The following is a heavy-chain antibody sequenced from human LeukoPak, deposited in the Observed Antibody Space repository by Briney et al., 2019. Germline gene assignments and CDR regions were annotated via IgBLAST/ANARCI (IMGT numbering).Heavy chain of an antibody. CDR3: ARVGYSSSSGYYYYYMDV. Sequence: ASVKVSCKASGYTFTGYYMHWVRQATGQGLEWMGWMNPNSGNTGYAQKFQGRVTITRNTSISTAYMELISLRSEDTAVYYCARVGYSSSSGYYYYYMDVWGKGTTVTVSS. V-gene: IGHV1-8*03. CDR2: MNPNSGNT. D-gene: IGHD6-6*01. CDR1: GYTFTGYY. J-gene: IGHJ6*03.